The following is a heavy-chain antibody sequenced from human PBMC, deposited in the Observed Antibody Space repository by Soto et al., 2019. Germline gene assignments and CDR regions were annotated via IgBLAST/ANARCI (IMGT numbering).Heavy chain of an antibody. V-gene: IGHV1-46*01. CDR1: GYTFSNYY. D-gene: IGHD3-22*01. CDR3: AVNYYDSSGYPDWFDP. Sequence: AASVKVSCKASGYTFSNYYMHWVRQAPGQGLEWMGIINPSGGSTSYAQKFQGRVTMTTDTSTSTAYMELRSLRSDDTAVYYCAVNYYDSSGYPDWFDPWGQGTLVTVSS. CDR2: INPSGGST. J-gene: IGHJ5*02.